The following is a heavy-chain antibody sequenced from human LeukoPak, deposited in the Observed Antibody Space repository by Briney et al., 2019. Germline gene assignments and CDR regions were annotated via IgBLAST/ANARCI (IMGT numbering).Heavy chain of an antibody. CDR1: GYMFNLYG. V-gene: IGHV1-18*01. D-gene: IGHD3-9*01. CDR3: VRDQYLNVMTGFDE. J-gene: IGHJ4*02. Sequence: GASVKVSCKASGYMFNLYGISCVRQAPGQGLEWMAWTSVNNGDTKYGQKFQGRVTVTTDTSTSTVYLELRSLRPDDTAVYYCVRDQYLNVMTGFDEWGQGTLVTVSS. CDR2: TSVNNGDT.